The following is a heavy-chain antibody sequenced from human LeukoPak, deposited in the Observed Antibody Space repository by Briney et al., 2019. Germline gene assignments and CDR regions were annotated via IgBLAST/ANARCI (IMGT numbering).Heavy chain of an antibody. CDR3: ARRGPTYWYFDL. V-gene: IGHV3-66*01. CDR1: GFNVSSNF. D-gene: IGHD3-10*01. J-gene: IGHJ2*01. Sequence: GGSLRLSCAASGFNVSSNFMSWVRQAPGKGLEWVSVVYGGGFTYYADSVKGRFTISRDNSKNTLSLQMNSLRAEDTAMNYCARRGPTYWYFDLWGRGTLVTVSS. CDR2: VYGGGFT.